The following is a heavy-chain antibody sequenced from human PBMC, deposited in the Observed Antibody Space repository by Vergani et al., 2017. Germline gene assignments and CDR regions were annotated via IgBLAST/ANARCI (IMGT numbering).Heavy chain of an antibody. Sequence: QVQLQQWGAGLLKPSETLSLTCAVYGGSFNGYYWSWIRQPPGKGLEWIGEINHSGSTNYNTSLKIRVTISVDTAKNQFSLKLSSVTAADTPVYYWARDHLATETYWFDPWGQGTLVTVSS. J-gene: IGHJ5*02. CDR1: GGSFNGYY. CDR3: ARDHLATETYWFDP. V-gene: IGHV4-34*01. CDR2: INHSGST. D-gene: IGHD4-11*01.